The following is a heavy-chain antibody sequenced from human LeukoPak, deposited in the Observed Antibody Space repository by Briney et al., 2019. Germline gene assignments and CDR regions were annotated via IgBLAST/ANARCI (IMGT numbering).Heavy chain of an antibody. CDR2: ISSSSSYI. J-gene: IGHJ4*02. D-gene: IGHD5-18*01. CDR3: ARDRWGYSYGGD. Sequence: GGSLRLSCAASGFTFSVYSMNWVRQAPGKGLEWVSTISSSSSYIYYADSVKGRFTISRDNAKNSLYLQMNSLRAEDTAVYYCARDRWGYSYGGDWGQGTLVTVSS. V-gene: IGHV3-21*01. CDR1: GFTFSVYS.